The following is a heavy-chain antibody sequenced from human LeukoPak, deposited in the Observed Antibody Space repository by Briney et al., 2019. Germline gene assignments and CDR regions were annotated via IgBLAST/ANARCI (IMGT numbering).Heavy chain of an antibody. CDR2: IHPSGST. J-gene: IGHJ6*03. CDR3: ARVGYSYVINDWSRTGLGAYPTKYYYHMDV. D-gene: IGHD5-18*01. V-gene: IGHV4-34*01. CDR1: GGSFSAYY. Sequence: SETLSLTCTVYGGSFSAYYWGWNRQPPGKGLEWIGEIHPSGSTNYRPSLKSRTTISLDASKNQFSLKLSPVAAAGTAVYFCARVGYSYVINDWSRTGLGAYPTKYYYHMDVWDKGTTVTVSS.